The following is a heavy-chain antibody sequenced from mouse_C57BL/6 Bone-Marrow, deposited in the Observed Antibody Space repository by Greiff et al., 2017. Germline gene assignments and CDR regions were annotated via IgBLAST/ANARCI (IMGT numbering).Heavy chain of an antibody. V-gene: IGHV14-1*01. CDR2: IDPEDGDT. CDR1: GFNIKDYY. CDR3: TRNYGSSFPWYFDV. J-gene: IGHJ1*03. Sequence: VQLQQSGAELVRPGASVKLSCTASGFNIKDYYMHWVKQRPEQGLEWIGRIDPEDGDTEYAPKFQGKATMTADTSSNTAYLQLSSLTSEDTAVYYGTRNYGSSFPWYFDVWGTGTTVTVSS. D-gene: IGHD1-1*01.